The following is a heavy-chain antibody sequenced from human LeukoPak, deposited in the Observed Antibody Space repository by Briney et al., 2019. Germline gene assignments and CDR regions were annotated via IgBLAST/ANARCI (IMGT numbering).Heavy chain of an antibody. CDR1: GFTFSSYW. CDR3: ARGGGLDV. V-gene: IGHV3-7*03. J-gene: IGHJ6*02. CDR2: INHNGNVN. D-gene: IGHD3-16*01. Sequence: GGSLRLSCAASGFTFSSYWMNWARQAPGKGVEWVASINHNGNVNYYVDSVKGRFTISRDNAKNSLYLQMSNLRAEDTAVYFCARGGGLDVWGQGATVTVSS.